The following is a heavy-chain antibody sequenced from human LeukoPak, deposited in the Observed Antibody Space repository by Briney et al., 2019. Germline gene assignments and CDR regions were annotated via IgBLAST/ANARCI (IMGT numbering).Heavy chain of an antibody. V-gene: IGHV4-59*01. J-gene: IGHJ3*02. D-gene: IGHD5-24*01. CDR1: GGSISSYY. Sequence: SETLSLTCTVSGGSISSYYWSWIRQPPGKGLEWIGYIYYSGSTNYNPSLKSRVTISVDTSKNQFSLKLSSVTAADTAVYYCARQDGYNWSDAFDIWGQGTMVTVSS. CDR2: IYYSGST. CDR3: ARQDGYNWSDAFDI.